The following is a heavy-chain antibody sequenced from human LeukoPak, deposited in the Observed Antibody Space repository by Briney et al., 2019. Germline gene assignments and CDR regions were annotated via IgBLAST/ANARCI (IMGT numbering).Heavy chain of an antibody. CDR3: ARGGPYCSGGSCSDY. CDR2: LYYTGST. CDR1: GGSISSSY. Sequence: SETLSLTCTVSGGSISSSYWSWIRQPPGKGLEWIGYLYYTGSTNYNPSLKSRVTISVDTSKDQFSLKLSSATAADTAVYYCARGGPYCSGGSCSDYWGQGILVTVSS. V-gene: IGHV4-59*08. J-gene: IGHJ4*02. D-gene: IGHD2-15*01.